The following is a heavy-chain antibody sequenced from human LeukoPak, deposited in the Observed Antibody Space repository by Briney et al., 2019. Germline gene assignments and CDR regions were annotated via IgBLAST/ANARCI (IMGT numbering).Heavy chain of an antibody. CDR3: AKEAVYGGSYSPFDY. D-gene: IGHD1-26*01. CDR1: GFTFSSYA. J-gene: IGHJ4*02. V-gene: IGHV3-23*01. CDR2: ISGSGDTT. Sequence: GGSLRLSCAVSGFTFSSYAMSWVRQAPGKGLEWVSVISGSGDTTYYAGAVKGRFTISRDNSKNTLYLQMTSLRAEDTAVYYCAKEAVYGGSYSPFDYWGQGTLVTVSS.